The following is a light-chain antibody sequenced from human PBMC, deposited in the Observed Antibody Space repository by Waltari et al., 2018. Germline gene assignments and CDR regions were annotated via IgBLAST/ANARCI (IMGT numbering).Light chain of an antibody. V-gene: IGLV2-14*03. Sequence: QSALTQPASVSGSPGQSITISCTGTRSDVGGYNYVSWYQQHSGKAPKLIIYDVSDRPSGGSIRFSAANTGNTASHTVSGRQAEDEADYFCSSQAGSNTWVFGGGTKLTVL. CDR3: SSQAGSNTWV. CDR2: DVS. J-gene: IGLJ3*02. CDR1: RSDVGGYNY.